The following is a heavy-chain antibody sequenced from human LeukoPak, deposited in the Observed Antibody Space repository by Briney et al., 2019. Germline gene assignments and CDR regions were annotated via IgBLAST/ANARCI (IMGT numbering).Heavy chain of an antibody. V-gene: IGHV4-39*01. Sequence: SETLSLTCTVSGVPISSSSYYWGWIRQPPGKGLEWIGSIYYSGSTYYNPSLKSRVTISVDTSKNQFSLKLSSVTAADWDVFLFASEYYYGSGTDYWGQGTLVTVSS. D-gene: IGHD3-10*01. J-gene: IGHJ4*02. CDR3: ASEYYYGSGTDY. CDR1: GVPISSSSYY. CDR2: IYYSGST.